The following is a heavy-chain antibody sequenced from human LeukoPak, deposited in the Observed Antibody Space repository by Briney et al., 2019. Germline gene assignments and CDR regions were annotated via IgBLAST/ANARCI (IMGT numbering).Heavy chain of an antibody. Sequence: GASVKVSCKASGYTFSAYYMHWVRQAPGQGLEWMGWIDANSGDTKYAQKFQGRVTITRDTSIGTAYMELNSLISGDTAVYYCASEAFCVGGSCQLHRVASWGPGTQVTVSS. CDR2: IDANSGDT. CDR1: GYTFSAYY. V-gene: IGHV1-2*02. J-gene: IGHJ4*02. D-gene: IGHD2-15*01. CDR3: ASEAFCVGGSCQLHRVAS.